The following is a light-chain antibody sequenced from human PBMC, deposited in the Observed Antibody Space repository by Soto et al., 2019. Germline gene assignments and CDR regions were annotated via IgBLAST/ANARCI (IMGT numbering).Light chain of an antibody. CDR1: QSVSSSY. Sequence: EMVLTESPGGLSLSPGERATLSCRASQSVSSSYLAWYQQKPGQAPRLLIYGTSSRATAIPDRFSGSGSGTDFTLTISRLEPEDFAVYYCQQYGSSLWTFGQGTKVDIK. J-gene: IGKJ1*01. CDR3: QQYGSSLWT. V-gene: IGKV3-20*01. CDR2: GTS.